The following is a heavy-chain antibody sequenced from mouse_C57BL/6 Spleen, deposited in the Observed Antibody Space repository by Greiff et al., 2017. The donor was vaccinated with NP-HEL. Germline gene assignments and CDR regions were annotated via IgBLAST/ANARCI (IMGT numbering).Heavy chain of an antibody. CDR2: INYDGSST. D-gene: IGHD2-12*01. CDR1: GFTFSDYY. Sequence: DVMLVESEGGLVQPGSSMKLSCTASGFTFSDYYMAWVRQVPEKGLEWVANINYDGSSTYYLDSLKSRFIISRDNAKNILYLQMSSLKSEDTATYYCARDYDRYFDVWGTGTTVTVSS. CDR3: ARDYDRYFDV. V-gene: IGHV5-16*01. J-gene: IGHJ1*03.